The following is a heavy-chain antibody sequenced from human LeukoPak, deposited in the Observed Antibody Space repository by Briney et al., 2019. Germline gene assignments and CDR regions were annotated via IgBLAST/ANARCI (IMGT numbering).Heavy chain of an antibody. Sequence: ASVKVSCKASGYTFTSYGIIWVRQAPGQGLERMAWISAYNGNTNYAQKFQGRVTMTTDTSTSTAYMELRSLRSDDTAVYYCARDRYGDHTYFDYWGQGTLVTVSS. D-gene: IGHD4-17*01. CDR3: ARDRYGDHTYFDY. V-gene: IGHV1-18*01. J-gene: IGHJ4*02. CDR2: ISAYNGNT. CDR1: GYTFTSYG.